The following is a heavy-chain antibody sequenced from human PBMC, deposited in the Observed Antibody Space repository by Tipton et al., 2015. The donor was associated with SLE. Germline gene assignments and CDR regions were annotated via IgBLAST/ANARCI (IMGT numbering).Heavy chain of an antibody. Sequence: SLRLSCAASGFTFSGYWMHWVRQAPGKGLVWVSRIDGDGSSKSYADSVKGRFTISRDNAKNTLYLQMNSLSAEDTAVYSCAREVTTIEGAFDLWGQGTMVTVSS. J-gene: IGHJ3*01. CDR2: IDGDGSSK. CDR1: GFTFSGYW. V-gene: IGHV3-74*01. D-gene: IGHD5-12*01. CDR3: AREVTTIEGAFDL.